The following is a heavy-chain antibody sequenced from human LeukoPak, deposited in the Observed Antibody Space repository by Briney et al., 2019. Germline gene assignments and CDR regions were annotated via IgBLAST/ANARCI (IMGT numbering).Heavy chain of an antibody. CDR2: IYYSGST. CDR1: GGSISSTRYY. D-gene: IGHD6-6*01. Sequence: RSSETLSLTCTVSGGSISSTRYYWGWIRQPPGKGLEWIGSIYYSGSTYYNPSLKSRVTISVDTSKNQFSLKLSSVTAADTAVYYCARGGGIAARYRLNWFDPWGQGTLVTVSS. CDR3: ARGGGIAARYRLNWFDP. V-gene: IGHV4-39*07. J-gene: IGHJ5*02.